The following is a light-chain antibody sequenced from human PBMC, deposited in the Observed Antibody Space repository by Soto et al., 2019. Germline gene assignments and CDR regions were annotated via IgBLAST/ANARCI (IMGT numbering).Light chain of an antibody. Sequence: QSVLTQPHSVSGSPGQSVTISCTGTSSDVGGYNSVSWYQHHPGKAPKLMIYDVTKRPSGVPDRFSGSKSGNTASLTISGLQAEDEADYYCCSYAGSRVVFGGGTQLTVL. V-gene: IGLV2-11*01. CDR1: SSDVGGYNS. J-gene: IGLJ2*01. CDR2: DVT. CDR3: CSYAGSRVV.